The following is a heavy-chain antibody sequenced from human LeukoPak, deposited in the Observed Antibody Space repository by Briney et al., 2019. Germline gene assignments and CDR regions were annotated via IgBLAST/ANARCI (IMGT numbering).Heavy chain of an antibody. CDR2: MNPNSGNT. J-gene: IGHJ6*02. D-gene: IGHD2-21*02. CDR3: ASAYCGGDRYSPGATNYYYYGMDV. CDR1: GYTFTSYD. V-gene: IGHV1-8*01. Sequence: ASVKVSCKASGYTFTSYDINWVRQATGQGLEWMGWMNPNSGNTGYAQKFQGRVTMTRNTSISTAYMELSSLRSEDTAVYYCASAYCGGDRYSPGATNYYYYGMDVWGQGTTVTVSS.